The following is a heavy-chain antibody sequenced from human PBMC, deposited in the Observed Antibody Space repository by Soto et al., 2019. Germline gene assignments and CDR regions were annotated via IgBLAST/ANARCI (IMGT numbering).Heavy chain of an antibody. D-gene: IGHD6-13*01. J-gene: IGHJ6*02. CDR2: ISSSSSYI. Sequence: GGSLRLSCAASGFTFSSYSMNWVRQAPGKGLEWVSSISSSSSYIYYADSVKGRFTISRDNAKNSLYLQMNSLRAEDTAVYYCARGSSFTAAGTSHYYYGMDVWGQGTTVTVSS. CDR1: GFTFSSYS. V-gene: IGHV3-21*01. CDR3: ARGSSFTAAGTSHYYYGMDV.